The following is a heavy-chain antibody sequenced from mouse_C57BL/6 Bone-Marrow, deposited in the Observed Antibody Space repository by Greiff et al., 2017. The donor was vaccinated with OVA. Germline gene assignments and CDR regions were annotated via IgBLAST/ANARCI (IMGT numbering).Heavy chain of an antibody. J-gene: IGHJ4*01. CDR2: ISDGGSYT. Sequence: EVQLQQSGGGLVKPGGSLKLSCAASGFTFSSYAMSWVRQTPEKRLEWVATISDGGSYTYYPDNVKGRFTISRDNAKNNLYLQMSHLKSEDTAMYYCARERYYAMDYWGQGTSGTVSS. V-gene: IGHV5-4*01. CDR1: GFTFSSYA. CDR3: ARERYYAMDY.